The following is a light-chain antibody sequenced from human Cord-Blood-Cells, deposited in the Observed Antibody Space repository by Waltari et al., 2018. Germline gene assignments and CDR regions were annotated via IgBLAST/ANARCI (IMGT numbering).Light chain of an antibody. Sequence: GQSITISFTGTSSDVGGYNYVSWYQQHPGKAPKLMIYDVSNRPSGVSNRFSGSKSGNTASLTISGLQAEDEADYYCSSYTSSSTLVVFGGGTKLTVL. J-gene: IGLJ2*01. CDR2: DVS. CDR3: SSYTSSSTLVV. V-gene: IGLV2-14*04. CDR1: SSDVGGYNY.